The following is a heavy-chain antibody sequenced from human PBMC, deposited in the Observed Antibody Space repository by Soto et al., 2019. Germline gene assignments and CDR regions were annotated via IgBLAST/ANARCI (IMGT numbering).Heavy chain of an antibody. CDR2: ISSSGNTT. J-gene: IGHJ4*02. CDR3: ATITRGWFDY. D-gene: IGHD1-20*01. V-gene: IGHV3-11*01. Sequence: QIHLVESGGGLVKPGGSLRLSCAASRFTFSDYYMNWIRQAPGKGLEWVSYISSSGNTTYYADSVKGRFTISRDNAKSLLFLHMDSLRAEDTALYYCATITRGWFDYWSQGSLVTVSA. CDR1: RFTFSDYY.